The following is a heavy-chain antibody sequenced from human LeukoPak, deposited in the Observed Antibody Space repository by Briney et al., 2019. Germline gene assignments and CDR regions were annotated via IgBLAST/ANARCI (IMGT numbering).Heavy chain of an antibody. CDR2: ISYDGSNK. D-gene: IGHD3-10*01. V-gene: IGHV3-30*18. J-gene: IGHJ4*02. CDR1: GFTFSSYG. Sequence: PGRSLRLSCAASGFTFSSYGMHWVRQAPGKGLEWVAVISYDGSNKYYADSVKGRFTISRDNSKNTLYLQMNSLRAEDTAVYYCAKDSRIWFGEPEDHYFDYWGQGTLVTVSS. CDR3: AKDSRIWFGEPEDHYFDY.